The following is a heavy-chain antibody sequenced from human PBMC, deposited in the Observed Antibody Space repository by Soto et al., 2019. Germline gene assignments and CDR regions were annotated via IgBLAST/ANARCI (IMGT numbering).Heavy chain of an antibody. D-gene: IGHD6-13*01. V-gene: IGHV1-69*02. CDR3: ASRGTSSSWNQGIFDY. Sequence: ASVKVSCKASGGTFSSSTISWVRQAPGQGLEWMGRIIPILGIANYAQKFQGRVTITADKSTSTAYMELSSLRSEDTAVYYCASRGTSSSWNQGIFDYWGQGTPVTVSS. CDR2: IIPILGIA. CDR1: GGTFSSST. J-gene: IGHJ4*02.